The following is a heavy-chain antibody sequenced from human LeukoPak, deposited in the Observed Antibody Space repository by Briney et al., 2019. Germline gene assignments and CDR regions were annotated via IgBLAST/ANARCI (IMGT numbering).Heavy chain of an antibody. V-gene: IGHV3-33*01. Sequence: GGSLRLSCAASGSTFSSYGMHWVRQAPGKGLEWVAVIWYDGSNKYYADSVKGRFTISRDNSKNTLYLQMNSLRAEDMAVYYCARAPNRVQNWVDCWGQGTLVTVSS. CDR2: IWYDGSNK. D-gene: IGHD7-27*01. CDR1: GSTFSSYG. CDR3: ARAPNRVQNWVDC. J-gene: IGHJ4*02.